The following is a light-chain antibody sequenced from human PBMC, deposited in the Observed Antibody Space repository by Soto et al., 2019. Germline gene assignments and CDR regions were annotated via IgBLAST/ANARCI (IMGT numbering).Light chain of an antibody. J-gene: IGKJ4*01. Sequence: DLQMTQSPSSLSASVGDRVTITCRAGQSISSYLNWYQQKPGKAPNLLIYVASTLQSGVPSRFSGSGSGTDFTLTISSLQPEDFATYYCQQTYSTPLTFGGGTKVEI. CDR3: QQTYSTPLT. V-gene: IGKV1-39*01. CDR2: VAS. CDR1: QSISSY.